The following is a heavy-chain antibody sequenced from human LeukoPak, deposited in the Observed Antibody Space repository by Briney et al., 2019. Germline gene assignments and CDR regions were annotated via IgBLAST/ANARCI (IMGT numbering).Heavy chain of an antibody. J-gene: IGHJ6*02. CDR3: TTDEDWNYARKDV. CDR2: TVSEIDGGTT. CDR1: GFTFNYAW. Sequence: GGSLRLSCAASGFTFNYAWMSWVRQAPGKGLEWVGQTVSEIDGGTTDYAAPVKGRFTISRDDSKSTLYLQMNSLKIEDTAVYYCTTDEDWNYARKDVWGQGATVIVSS. D-gene: IGHD1-7*01. V-gene: IGHV3-15*04.